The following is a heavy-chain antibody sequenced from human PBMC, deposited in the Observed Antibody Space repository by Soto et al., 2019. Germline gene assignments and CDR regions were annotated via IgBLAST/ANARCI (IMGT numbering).Heavy chain of an antibody. D-gene: IGHD3-9*01. CDR1: GFTFTSYG. CDR2: IRGDGGQT. V-gene: IGHV3-23*01. J-gene: IGHJ4*02. Sequence: VQLFASGGGSARPGGSLRLSCTASGFTFTSYGMGWVRQAPGKGRQWVSTIRGDGGQTHYTDSVKGRFSISRDNSKNTVYLRMDSLRAEDTAMYFCARDVGLDSVDFFAYWGQGTQVTVSS. CDR3: ARDVGLDSVDFFAY.